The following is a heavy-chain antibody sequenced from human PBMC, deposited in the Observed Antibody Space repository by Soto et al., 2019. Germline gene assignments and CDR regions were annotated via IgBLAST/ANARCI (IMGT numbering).Heavy chain of an antibody. D-gene: IGHD3-10*01. CDR1: GYTFTSYG. CDR3: AIDLLVRGMYGMDG. CDR2: ISAYNGNT. V-gene: IGHV1-18*01. J-gene: IGHJ6*02. Sequence: GASVKVSCKASGYTFTSYGISWVRQAPGQGLEWMGWISAYNGNTNYAQKLQGRVTMTTDTSTSTAYMELRSLRSDDTAVYYCAIDLLVRGMYGMDGWGQGTTVTVSS.